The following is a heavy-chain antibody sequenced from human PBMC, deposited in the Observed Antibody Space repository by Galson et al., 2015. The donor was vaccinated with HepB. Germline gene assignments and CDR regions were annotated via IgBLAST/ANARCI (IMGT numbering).Heavy chain of an antibody. D-gene: IGHD4-11*01. V-gene: IGHV3-49*03. CDR3: ARAPIYSNRGYYSDY. Sequence: SLRLSCAGSGFIFNDDALSWFRQSPGKGLEWVGFMRSLAYGGTTQYAASVEGRFTISRDDSKSTSYLQMNSLKTEDTAVYYCARAPIYSNRGYYSDYWGQGTLVTVSS. CDR2: MRSLAYGGTT. CDR1: GFIFNDDA. J-gene: IGHJ4*02.